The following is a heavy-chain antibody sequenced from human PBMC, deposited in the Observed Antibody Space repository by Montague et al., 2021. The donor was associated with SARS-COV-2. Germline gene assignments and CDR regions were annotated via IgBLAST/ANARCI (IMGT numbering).Heavy chain of an antibody. D-gene: IGHD4-17*01. CDR2: IYSSGST. V-gene: IGHV4-61*02. J-gene: IGHJ6*02. CDR1: GGSIRSGSYY. CDR3: ARDYGDYSYYYGLDV. Sequence: TLSLTCTVSGGSIRSGSYYWSWIRQPAGKGLEWIGRIYSSGSTNYNPSLKSRVTMSVDTPKNQSSLKVSSATAAGTAVYYCARDYGDYSYYYGLDVWGQGTTVTVSS.